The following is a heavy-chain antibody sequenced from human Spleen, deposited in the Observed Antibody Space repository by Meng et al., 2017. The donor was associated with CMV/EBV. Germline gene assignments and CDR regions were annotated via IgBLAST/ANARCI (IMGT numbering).Heavy chain of an antibody. D-gene: IGHD2-2*01. CDR1: GYTFTGYY. V-gene: IGHV1-2*02. Sequence: ASVKVSCKASGYTFTGYYMHWVRQAPGQGLEWMGWINPKSGDTNYAQKFQGRVTITADKSTSTAYMELSSLRSEDTAVYYCAVEYCSSTSCYSTPYYYYGMDVWGQGTTVTVSS. CDR2: INPKSGDT. CDR3: AVEYCSSTSCYSTPYYYYGMDV. J-gene: IGHJ6*02.